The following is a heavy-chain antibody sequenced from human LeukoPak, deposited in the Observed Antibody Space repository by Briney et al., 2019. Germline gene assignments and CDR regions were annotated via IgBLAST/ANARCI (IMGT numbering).Heavy chain of an antibody. V-gene: IGHV4-34*01. CDR2: INHSGST. D-gene: IGHD3-22*01. CDR3: ARGSPYYGSCGYYFDY. J-gene: IGHJ4*02. Sequence: SETLSLTCAVYGGSFSCYYWSWIRQPPGKGLEWIGEINHSGSTNYNPSLKSRVTISVDTSKNQFSLKLSSVTAADTAVYYCARGSPYYGSCGYYFDYWGQGTLVTVSS. CDR1: GGSFSCYY.